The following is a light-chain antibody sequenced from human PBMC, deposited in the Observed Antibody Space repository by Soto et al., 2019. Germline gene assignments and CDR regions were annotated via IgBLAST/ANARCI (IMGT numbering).Light chain of an antibody. J-gene: IGKJ1*01. CDR2: DAS. CDR3: QQRSNWPWT. CDR1: QSVSSY. Sequence: DIVLTKSPATLSLSPGERATLSCRASQSVSSYLAWYQQKPGQAPRLLIYDASNRATGIPARFSGSGSGTDFTLTISRLEPEDFAVYYCQQRSNWPWTFCQGIKVGIK. V-gene: IGKV3-11*01.